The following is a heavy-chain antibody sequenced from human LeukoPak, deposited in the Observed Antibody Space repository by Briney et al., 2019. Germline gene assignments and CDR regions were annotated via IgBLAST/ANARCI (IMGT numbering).Heavy chain of an antibody. CDR2: IYPGDSDT. Sequence: GQSLAISCKGSGYSFTSYWIGWVRQMPGKGLEWMGIIYPGDSDTRYSPSFQGQVTISADKSISTAYLQWSSLKASDTAMYYCARLLLDGPWGSGPYGGNSNTRFDYWGQGTLVTGSS. J-gene: IGHJ4*02. CDR1: GYSFTSYW. D-gene: IGHD4-23*01. V-gene: IGHV5-51*01. CDR3: ARLLLDGPWGSGPYGGNSNTRFDY.